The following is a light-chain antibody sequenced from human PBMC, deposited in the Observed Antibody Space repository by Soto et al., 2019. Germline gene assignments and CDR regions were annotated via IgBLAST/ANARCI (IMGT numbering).Light chain of an antibody. CDR3: QQLTRPLT. J-gene: IGKJ4*01. CDR2: AAS. Sequence: MQLTQSPSSLSASVGDRVTITGRASQGINSYLAWYQQKPGKAPKLLIYAASSLQTGVPSRFSGSGSGTDFTLTISSLQPEDFATYYCQQLTRPLTLGGGTKVEIK. CDR1: QGINSY. V-gene: IGKV1-9*01.